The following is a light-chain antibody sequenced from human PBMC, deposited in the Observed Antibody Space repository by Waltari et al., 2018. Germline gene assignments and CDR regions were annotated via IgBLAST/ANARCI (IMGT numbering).Light chain of an antibody. CDR1: SSNIGSNT. CDR2: RDN. V-gene: IGLV1-44*01. J-gene: IGLJ1*01. CDR3: AAWDDSLNSGLV. Sequence: QSVLTQPPSASGTPGQSITLSCSGSSSNIGSNTVSWYQEFPGPAPKLLIYRDNQRPAGVTDRFYGSKSCPSASLAISELQSEDEADYYCAAWDDSLNSGLVFGSGTKVTVL.